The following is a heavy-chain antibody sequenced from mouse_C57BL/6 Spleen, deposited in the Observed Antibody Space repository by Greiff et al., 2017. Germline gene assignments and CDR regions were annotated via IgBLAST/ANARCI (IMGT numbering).Heavy chain of an antibody. CDR1: GYSFTSYW. CDR2: INPSSGYT. J-gene: IGHJ3*01. V-gene: IGHV1-7*01. CDR3: ARWHYGSSYLAY. D-gene: IGHD1-1*01. Sequence: VHLVESGAELAKPGASVKLSCKASGYSFTSYWMHWVKQRPGQGLEWIGYINPSSGYTKYNQKFKDKATLTADKSSSTAYMQLGSLTYEDSAVYYCARWHYGSSYLAYWGQGTLVTVSA.